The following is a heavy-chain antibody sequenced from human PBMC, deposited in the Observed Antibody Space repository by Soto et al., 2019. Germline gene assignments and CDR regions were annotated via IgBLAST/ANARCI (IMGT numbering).Heavy chain of an antibody. D-gene: IGHD3-3*01. Sequence: EVQLVESGGGLVKPGGSLRLSCAASGFTFSSYSMNWVRQAPGKGLEWVSSISSSSSYIYYADSVKGRFTISSDNAKNSLNLQMNSLRAEDTAVYYCARDRAGYDFWSGYSKDRGYYFDYWGQGTLVIVSS. J-gene: IGHJ4*02. V-gene: IGHV3-21*01. CDR1: GFTFSSYS. CDR3: ARDRAGYDFWSGYSKDRGYYFDY. CDR2: ISSSSSYI.